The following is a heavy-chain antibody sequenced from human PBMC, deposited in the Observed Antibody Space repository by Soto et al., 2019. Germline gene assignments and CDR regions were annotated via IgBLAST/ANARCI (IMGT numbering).Heavy chain of an antibody. CDR3: AREEMRELLPWSLRYYYYGMDV. D-gene: IGHD1-26*01. CDR1: GYTFTSYA. J-gene: IGHJ6*02. Sequence: QVQLVQSGAEVKKPGASVKVSCKASGYTFTSYAMHWVRQAPGQRLEWMGWINAGNGNTKYSQKFQGRVTITRDTSASTAYMELSSLRSEDTAVYYCAREEMRELLPWSLRYYYYGMDVWGQGTX. V-gene: IGHV1-3*01. CDR2: INAGNGNT.